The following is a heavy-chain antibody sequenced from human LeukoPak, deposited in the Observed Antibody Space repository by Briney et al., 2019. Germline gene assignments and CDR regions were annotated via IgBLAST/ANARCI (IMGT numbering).Heavy chain of an antibody. V-gene: IGHV3-72*01. Sequence: GGSLRLSCAASGFTFSDHYMDWVRQAPGKGLEWVGRTRNKANSYTTEYAASVKGRFTISRDDSKNSLYLQMNSLKTEDTAVYYCARDLWYDSSGSYAFDIWGQGTMVTVSS. J-gene: IGHJ3*02. CDR2: TRNKANSYTT. CDR1: GFTFSDHY. CDR3: ARDLWYDSSGSYAFDI. D-gene: IGHD3-22*01.